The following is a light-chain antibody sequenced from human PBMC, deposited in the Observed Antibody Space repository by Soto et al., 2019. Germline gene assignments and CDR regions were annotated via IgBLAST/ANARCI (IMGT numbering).Light chain of an antibody. J-gene: IGKJ5*01. V-gene: IGKV3-20*01. CDR3: QQYQSPIT. Sequence: IVLTQSPGTLSLSPGERATLSCRASQSVSSSLAWYQQKPGQAPRLLISGASNRATGIPDRFSGSGSGTDFTLTISRLEPEDFALYYCQQYQSPITFGQGTLLEIK. CDR1: QSVSSS. CDR2: GAS.